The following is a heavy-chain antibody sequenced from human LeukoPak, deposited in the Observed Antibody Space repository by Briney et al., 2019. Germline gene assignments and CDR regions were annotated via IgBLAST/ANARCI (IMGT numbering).Heavy chain of an antibody. D-gene: IGHD1-26*01. Sequence: SDTLSLTCIVSGRSTSSDHWSWIRQPPEKGLEWIGCISYRGSTNYNPSLKSRVTISVDTSKNQFSLKLSSVTAADTAVYYCARRKGGSYFDYWGQGTLVTVSS. CDR2: ISYRGST. J-gene: IGHJ4*02. V-gene: IGHV4-59*08. CDR1: GRSTSSDH. CDR3: ARRKGGSYFDY.